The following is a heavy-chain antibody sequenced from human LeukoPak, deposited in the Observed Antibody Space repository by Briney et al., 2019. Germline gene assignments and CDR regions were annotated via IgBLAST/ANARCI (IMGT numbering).Heavy chain of an antibody. CDR1: GFTFSSYW. V-gene: IGHV3-7*01. CDR2: IKQDGSEK. CDR3: ARVELLWLGELLSTRPDAFDI. J-gene: IGHJ3*02. Sequence: GGSLRLSCAASGFTFSSYWMSWVRQAPGKGLEWVANIKQDGSEKYYVDSVKGRFTISRDNAKNSLYLQMNSLRAEDTAVYYCARVELLWLGELLSTRPDAFDIWGQGTMVTVSS. D-gene: IGHD3-10*01.